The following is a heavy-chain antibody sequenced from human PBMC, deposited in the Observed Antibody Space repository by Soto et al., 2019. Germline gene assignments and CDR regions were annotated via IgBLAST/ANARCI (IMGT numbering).Heavy chain of an antibody. Sequence: SETLSLTCTVTGGSINGYYWTWIRQPPGKGLEWIGYIYYSGSTTYNPSLKSRVTMSVDTAKSQFSLNLRSVTAADTAVYYCARDGYLDYWGQGILVTVSS. V-gene: IGHV4-59*12. CDR2: IYYSGST. CDR1: GGSINGYY. CDR3: ARDGYLDY. J-gene: IGHJ4*02.